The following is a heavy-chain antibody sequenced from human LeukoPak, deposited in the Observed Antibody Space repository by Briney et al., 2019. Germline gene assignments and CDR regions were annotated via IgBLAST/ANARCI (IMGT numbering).Heavy chain of an antibody. J-gene: IGHJ5*02. D-gene: IGHD6-19*01. V-gene: IGHV1-69*13. CDR3: ARIRSGWYKDWFDP. CDR1: GGSFRSYA. Sequence: SVKVSCKASGGSFRSYAISWVRQAPGQGLEWMGGIIPISDTAKNAQKFQGRVTITADESTSTAYMELSSLRSEDTAVYYCARIRSGWYKDWFDPWGQGTLVTVSS. CDR2: IIPISDTA.